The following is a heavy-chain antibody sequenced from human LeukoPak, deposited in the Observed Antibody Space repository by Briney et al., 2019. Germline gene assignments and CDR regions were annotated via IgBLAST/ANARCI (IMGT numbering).Heavy chain of an antibody. D-gene: IGHD6-13*01. CDR1: GYTFTSSG. V-gene: IGHV1-18*01. CDR3: ARVYSNSHEPDY. CDR2: ISAYNGDT. Sequence: ASVKVSCKASGYTFTSSGISWVRQAPGQGLEWMGWISAYNGDTNYPQKLQGRVTMTTDTSTSTAYMELRSLRSDDTAVYYCARVYSNSHEPDYWGQGTLVTVSS. J-gene: IGHJ4*02.